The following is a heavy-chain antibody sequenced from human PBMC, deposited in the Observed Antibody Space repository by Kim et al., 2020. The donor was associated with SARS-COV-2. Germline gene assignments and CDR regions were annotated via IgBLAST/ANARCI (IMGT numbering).Heavy chain of an antibody. CDR2: INHSGST. J-gene: IGHJ4*02. Sequence: SETLSLTCAVHGGSFSGYYWSWIRQPPGKGLEWIGEINHSGSTSYNPSLKSRVTISVDTSNNEFPLKLRSVTVADTAVYYCARGSRFGELLPNAPYFDYWAQGTLVTVSS. V-gene: IGHV4-34*01. D-gene: IGHD3-10*01. CDR3: ARGSRFGELLPNAPYFDY. CDR1: GGSFSGYY.